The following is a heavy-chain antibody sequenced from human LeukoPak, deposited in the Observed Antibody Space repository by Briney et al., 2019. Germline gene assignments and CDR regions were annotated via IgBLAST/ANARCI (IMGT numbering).Heavy chain of an antibody. J-gene: IGHJ4*02. D-gene: IGHD3-10*01. CDR1: GFTFSSYE. CDR3: ARTFMVRGDANDY. CDR2: ISSSGSTI. Sequence: GGSLRLSCAASGFTFSSYEMNWARQAPGKGLEWVSYISSSGSTIYYADSVKGRFTISRDNAKNSLYLQMNSLRAEDTAVYYCARTFMVRGDANDYWGQGTLVTVSS. V-gene: IGHV3-48*03.